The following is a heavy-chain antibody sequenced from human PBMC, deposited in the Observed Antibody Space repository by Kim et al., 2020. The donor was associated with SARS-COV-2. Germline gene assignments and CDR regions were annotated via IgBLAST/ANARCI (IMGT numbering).Heavy chain of an antibody. V-gene: IGHV3-9*01. D-gene: IGHD2-21*02. Sequence: YADSVKGRFTISRDNAKNSLYLQMNSLGAEDTALYYCAKGVVVVTGDWFDPWGQGTLVTVSS. CDR3: AKGVVVVTGDWFDP. J-gene: IGHJ5*02.